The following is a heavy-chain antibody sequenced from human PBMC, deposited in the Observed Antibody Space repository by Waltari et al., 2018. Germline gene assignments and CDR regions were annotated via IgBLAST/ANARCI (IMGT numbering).Heavy chain of an antibody. CDR3: ATSWIWSVGVSDTGPDAVDI. Sequence: QVQLQESGPGLVKPSETLSLTCTVSGGSINSSYWSWIRQPPGKGLEWIAYVYYSGNANYNPPLRDRVTISLVPTRSQVSLKGRSVTAADTAVYSCATSWIWSVGVSDTGPDAVDIWGQGTMVTVSS. CDR2: VYYSGNA. J-gene: IGHJ3*02. CDR1: GGSINSSY. V-gene: IGHV4-59*01. D-gene: IGHD3-3*01.